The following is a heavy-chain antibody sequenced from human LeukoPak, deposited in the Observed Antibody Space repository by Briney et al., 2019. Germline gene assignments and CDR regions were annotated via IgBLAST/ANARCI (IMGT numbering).Heavy chain of an antibody. V-gene: IGHV4-59*08. J-gene: IGHJ5*02. Sequence: SETLSLTCIVSGGSISSYYWNWIRQPPGKGLEWIGYIYYSGTTNYNPSLKSRVNISLDRSKNQFSLKLNSVTAADTAVYYCARQIVVAPTATNWFDPWGQGTLVTVSS. CDR3: ARQIVVAPTATNWFDP. D-gene: IGHD2-2*01. CDR2: IYYSGTT. CDR1: GGSISSYY.